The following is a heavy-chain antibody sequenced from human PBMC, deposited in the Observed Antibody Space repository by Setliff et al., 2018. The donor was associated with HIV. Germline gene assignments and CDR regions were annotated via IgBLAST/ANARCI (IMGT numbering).Heavy chain of an antibody. Sequence: PGGSLRLSCAVSGFTFTSYGMHWVRQAPGKGLEWVSSISSSSSYIYYADSVKGRFTISRDNAKNSLYLQMSTLRAEDTAVYYCAKTTPSSIRSPYYYYMDVWGKGTTVTVSS. CDR2: ISSSSSYI. CDR1: GFTFTSYG. J-gene: IGHJ6*03. D-gene: IGHD6-13*01. CDR3: AKTTPSSIRSPYYYYMDV. V-gene: IGHV3-21*04.